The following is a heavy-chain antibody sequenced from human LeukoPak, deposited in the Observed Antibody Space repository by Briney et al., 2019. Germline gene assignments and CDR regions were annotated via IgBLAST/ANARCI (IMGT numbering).Heavy chain of an antibody. D-gene: IGHD5-18*01. CDR1: GFTFSSYD. Sequence: GGSLRLSCAASGFTFSSYDMHWVRQAPGKGLEWVSAIGTAGDTDYPGSVKGRFTISRENGKNSLYLQMNSLRAGDTAVYYCARGIGRYRYGYVGFDYWGQGTLVTVSS. J-gene: IGHJ4*02. CDR2: IGTAGDT. V-gene: IGHV3-13*01. CDR3: ARGIGRYRYGYVGFDY.